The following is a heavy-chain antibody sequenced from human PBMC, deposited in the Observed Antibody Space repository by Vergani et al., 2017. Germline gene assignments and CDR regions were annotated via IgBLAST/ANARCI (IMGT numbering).Heavy chain of an antibody. CDR3: ARPQVVGANNWFDP. D-gene: IGHD2-15*01. CDR2: ISSSSSYI. Sequence: EVQLVESGGGLVKPGGSLRLSCAASGFTFSSYSMNWVRQAPGKGLEWVSSISSSSSYIYYADSVKGRFTISRDNAKNSLYLQMNSLRVEDTAVYYCARPQVVGANNWFDPWGQGTLVTVSS. V-gene: IGHV3-21*01. J-gene: IGHJ5*02. CDR1: GFTFSSYS.